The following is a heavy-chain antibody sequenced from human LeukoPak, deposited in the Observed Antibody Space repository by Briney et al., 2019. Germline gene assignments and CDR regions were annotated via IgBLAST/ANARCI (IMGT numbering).Heavy chain of an antibody. CDR2: ILYDGSNK. Sequence: GGSLRLSCAASGFTFSSYAMHWVRQAPGKGLEWVAVILYDGSNKYYADSVKGRFTISRDNSKNTLYLQMNSLRAEDTAVYYCARGERGSINWFDPWGQGTLVTVSS. CDR1: GFTFSSYA. J-gene: IGHJ5*02. CDR3: ARGERGSINWFDP. D-gene: IGHD1-1*01. V-gene: IGHV3-30*04.